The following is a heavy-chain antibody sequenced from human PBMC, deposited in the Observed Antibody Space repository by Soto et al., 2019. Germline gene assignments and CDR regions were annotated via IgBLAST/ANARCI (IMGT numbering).Heavy chain of an antibody. CDR1: GFSFRDAW. V-gene: IGHV3-7*01. CDR3: ATNAF. J-gene: IGHJ4*02. D-gene: IGHD2-2*01. CDR2: IKKDGSEK. Sequence: GGSLRLSCAASGFSFRDAWMSWVRQAPGKGPEWVAKIKKDGSEKYYVDSVKGRFTISRDNARSSLYLQMNSLTADDTAVYYCATNAFWGQGSLVTVSS.